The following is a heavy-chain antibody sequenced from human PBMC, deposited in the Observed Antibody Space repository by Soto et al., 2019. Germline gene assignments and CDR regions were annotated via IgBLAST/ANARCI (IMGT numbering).Heavy chain of an antibody. CDR3: ARVRLGGYLQFYGMDV. CDR1: GGSISSGDYY. D-gene: IGHD3-22*01. J-gene: IGHJ6*02. CDR2: IYYSGST. V-gene: IGHV4-30-4*01. Sequence: QVQLQESGPGLVKPSQTLSLTCTVSGGSISSGDYYWSWIRQPPGKGLEWIGYIYYSGSTYYNPSLKSRVTIAVDTSTNQFSRKLSSVTAADTAVYYCARVRLGGYLQFYGMDVWGQGTTVTVSS.